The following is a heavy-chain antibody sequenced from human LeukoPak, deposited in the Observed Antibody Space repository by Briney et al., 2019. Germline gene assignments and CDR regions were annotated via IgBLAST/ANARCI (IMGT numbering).Heavy chain of an antibody. CDR1: GGSISSYY. CDR3: GVLMITFGGVLGAVDY. J-gene: IGHJ4*02. V-gene: IGHV4-59*08. D-gene: IGHD3-16*01. Sequence: SETLSLTCTVSGGSISSYYWSWIRQPPGKGLEWIGYIYYSGSTYYNPSLKSRVTISVDTSKNQFSLKLSSVTAADTAVYYCGVLMITFGGVLGAVDYWGQGTLATVSS. CDR2: IYYSGST.